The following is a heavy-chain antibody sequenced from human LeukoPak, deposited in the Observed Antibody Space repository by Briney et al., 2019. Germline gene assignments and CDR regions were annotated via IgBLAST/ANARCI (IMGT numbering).Heavy chain of an antibody. D-gene: IGHD6-19*01. CDR2: VIPIFGTA. CDR3: ARSAGGLYSSGWYE. V-gene: IGHV1-69*05. J-gene: IGHJ4*02. CDR1: GGTFSSYA. Sequence: GASVKVSCKASGGTFSSYAISWVRQAPGQGLEWMGGVIPIFGTANYAQKFQGRVTITTDESTSTAYMELSSLRSEDTAVYYCARSAGGLYSSGWYEWGQGTLATVSS.